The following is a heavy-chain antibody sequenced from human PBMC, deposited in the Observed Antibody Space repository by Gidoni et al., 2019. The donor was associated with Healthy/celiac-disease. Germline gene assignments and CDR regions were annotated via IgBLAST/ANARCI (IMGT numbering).Heavy chain of an antibody. Sequence: QVQLQQWGAGLLKPSETLSLTCAVYGGSFSGYYWSWIRQPPGKGLEWIGEINHSGSTNYNPSLKSRVTISVDTSKNQFSLKLSSVTAADTAVYYCARGLSSSGWYFDYWGQGTLVTVSS. CDR1: GGSFSGYY. J-gene: IGHJ4*02. CDR2: INHSGST. V-gene: IGHV4-34*01. CDR3: ARGLSSSGWYFDY. D-gene: IGHD6-19*01.